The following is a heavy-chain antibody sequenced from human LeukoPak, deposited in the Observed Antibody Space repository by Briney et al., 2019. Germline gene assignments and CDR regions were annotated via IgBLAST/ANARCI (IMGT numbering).Heavy chain of an antibody. J-gene: IGHJ6*02. CDR1: GGTFSSYA. Sequence: SVKVSCTASGGTFSSYAISWVRQAPGQGLEWMGGIIPIFGTANYAQKFQGRVTITADESTSTAYMELSSLRSEDTAVYYCARDPSAIFGVVIAPDGYYYYGMDVWGQGTTVTVSS. D-gene: IGHD3-3*01. CDR2: IIPIFGTA. CDR3: ARDPSAIFGVVIAPDGYYYYGMDV. V-gene: IGHV1-69*13.